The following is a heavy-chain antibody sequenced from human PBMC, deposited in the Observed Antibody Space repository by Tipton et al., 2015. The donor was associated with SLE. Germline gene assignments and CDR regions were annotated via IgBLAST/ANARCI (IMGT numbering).Heavy chain of an antibody. CDR1: GGSIRSHTYY. J-gene: IGHJ1*01. V-gene: IGHV4-39*07. Sequence: TLSLTCTVSGGSIRSHTYYWGWIRQPPGKGLEWIGSIYYGGSTYYNPSLKSRVTISVDTSKNQFSLKLSSVTAADTAVYYCARCYSNYEYFQHWGQGTLVTVSS. D-gene: IGHD4-11*01. CDR2: IYYGGST. CDR3: ARCYSNYEYFQH.